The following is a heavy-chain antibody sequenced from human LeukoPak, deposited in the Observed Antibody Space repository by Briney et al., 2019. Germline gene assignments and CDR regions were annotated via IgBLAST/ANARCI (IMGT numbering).Heavy chain of an antibody. D-gene: IGHD3-3*01. CDR2: IYPGDSDT. J-gene: IGHJ4*02. V-gene: IGHV5-51*01. CDR1: GYSFTSYW. Sequence: GESLKISCKGSGYSFTSYWIGWVRRMPGKGLEWMGIIYPGDSDTRYSPSFQGQVTISADKSITTAYLQWSSLKASDTAMYYCARGLYDFWSGSYYFDYWGQGTLVTVSS. CDR3: ARGLYDFWSGSYYFDY.